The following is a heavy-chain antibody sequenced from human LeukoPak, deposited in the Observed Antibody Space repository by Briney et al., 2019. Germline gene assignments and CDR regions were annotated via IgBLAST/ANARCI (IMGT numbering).Heavy chain of an antibody. J-gene: IGHJ5*02. CDR2: IYYSGST. V-gene: IGHV4-30-4*01. CDR1: GGSISSGDYY. D-gene: IGHD6-13*01. CDR3: ARVEAAGTGGVDP. Sequence: SETLSLTCTVSGGSISSGDYYWGWIRQPPGKGLEWIVYIYYSGSTYYNPSLKSRVTISVDTSKNQFSLKLSSVTAADTAVYYCARVEAAGTGGVDPWGQGTLVTVSS.